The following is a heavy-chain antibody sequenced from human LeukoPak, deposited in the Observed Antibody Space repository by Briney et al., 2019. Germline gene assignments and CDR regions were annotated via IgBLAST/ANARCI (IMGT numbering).Heavy chain of an antibody. CDR3: ARDLLYYDILTGYTPYYFDY. J-gene: IGHJ4*02. CDR2: ISSSSSTI. V-gene: IGHV3-48*01. D-gene: IGHD3-9*01. CDR1: GFTFSSYS. Sequence: GGSLRLSCAASGFTFSSYSMNWVRQAPGKGLEWVSYISSSSSTIYYADSVKGRFPISRDNAKNSLYLQMNSLRAEDTAVYYCARDLLYYDILTGYTPYYFDYWGQGTLVTVSS.